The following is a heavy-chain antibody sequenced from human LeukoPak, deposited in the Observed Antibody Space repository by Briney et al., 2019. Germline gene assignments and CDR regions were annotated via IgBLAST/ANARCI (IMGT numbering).Heavy chain of an antibody. CDR3: ARDCYDGISGWYLLNGYNWFDP. D-gene: IGHD6-19*01. Sequence: GASVKVSCKASGYTFTSYAMNWVRQAPGQGLEWMGWINTNTGNPTYAQGFTGRFVFSLDTSVSTAYLQISSLKAEDTAVYYCARDCYDGISGWYLLNGYNWFDPWGQGTLVTVSS. V-gene: IGHV7-4-1*02. CDR1: GYTFTSYA. J-gene: IGHJ5*02. CDR2: INTNTGNP.